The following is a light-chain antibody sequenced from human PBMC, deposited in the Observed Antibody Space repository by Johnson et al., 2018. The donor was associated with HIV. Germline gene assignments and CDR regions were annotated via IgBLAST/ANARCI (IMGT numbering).Light chain of an antibody. J-gene: IGLJ1*01. CDR3: GTWDSSLSVSHA. CDR1: SSNIGNNY. CDR2: DNN. Sequence: QSVLTQPPSVSAAPGQKVTISCSGSSSNIGNNYVSWYQQLPGTAPKLLIYDNNKRPSGSPDRFSGSKSGPSATLDITGLQTGDEADYYCGTWDSSLSVSHAFVTGTKVTVL. V-gene: IGLV1-51*01.